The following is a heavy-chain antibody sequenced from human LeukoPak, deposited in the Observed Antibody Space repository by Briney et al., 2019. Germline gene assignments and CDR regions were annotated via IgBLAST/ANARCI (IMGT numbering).Heavy chain of an antibody. J-gene: IGHJ4*02. CDR3: ARDRELYDKEGPFDY. D-gene: IGHD3-22*01. V-gene: IGHV1-18*01. CDR1: GYTFTSYG. Sequence: ASVKASCKASGYTFTSYGISWVRQAPGQGLEWMGWISAYNGNTNYAQKLQGRVTMTTDTSTSTAYMELRSLRSDDTAVYYCARDRELYDKEGPFDYWGQGTLVTVSS. CDR2: ISAYNGNT.